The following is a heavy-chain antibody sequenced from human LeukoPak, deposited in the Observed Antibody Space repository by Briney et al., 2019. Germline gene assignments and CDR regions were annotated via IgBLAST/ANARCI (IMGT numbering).Heavy chain of an antibody. CDR1: GGSMSSYY. V-gene: IGHV4-59*01. J-gene: IGHJ6*02. Sequence: SETLSLTCTVSGGSMSSYYWSWIRQPPGKGLEWIGYIYYSGSTNYNYSLKSRVTISLDTSKNQFSLKLSSVTAADTAVYYCARGLLVRGVIITYGMDVWGQGTTVTVSS. CDR2: IYYSGST. D-gene: IGHD3-10*01. CDR3: ARGLLVRGVIITYGMDV.